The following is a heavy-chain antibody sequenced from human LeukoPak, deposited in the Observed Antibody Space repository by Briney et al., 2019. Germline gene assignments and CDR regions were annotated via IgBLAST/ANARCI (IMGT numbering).Heavy chain of an antibody. V-gene: IGHV3-48*01. Sequence: GGSLKLSCAASGFNLKTYSINWVRQAPGKGLEWISYITSDSAFMYYADSVKGRFTISRDNAKNSVYLQMHSLRVEDTAVYYCARDLTSAYWTPGGYYYYMDVWGKGTTVTVSS. J-gene: IGHJ6*03. CDR3: ARDLTSAYWTPGGYYYYMDV. CDR1: GFNLKTYS. CDR2: ITSDSAFM. D-gene: IGHD3-16*01.